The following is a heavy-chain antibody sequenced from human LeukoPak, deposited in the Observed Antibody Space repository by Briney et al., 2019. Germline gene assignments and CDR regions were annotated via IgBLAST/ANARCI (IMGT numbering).Heavy chain of an antibody. CDR2: IYSGGST. J-gene: IGHJ5*02. V-gene: IGHV3-53*01. D-gene: IGHD4-11*01. Sequence: PGGSLRLSCAASGFTVSSNYMSWVRQAPGKGLEWVSVIYSGGSTYYADSVKGRFTISRDNSKNTLYLQMNSLRAEDTAVYYCAKDQRAYSNPWGPNWFDPWGQGTLVTVSS. CDR1: GFTVSSNY. CDR3: AKDQRAYSNPWGPNWFDP.